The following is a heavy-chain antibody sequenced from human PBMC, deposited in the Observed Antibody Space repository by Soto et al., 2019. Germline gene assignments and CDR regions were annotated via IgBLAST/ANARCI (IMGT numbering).Heavy chain of an antibody. D-gene: IGHD1-26*01. CDR1: GNSISSYSYY. CDR3: ARVLVEPRETCFVGFDY. Sequence: SENLSLTCTVSGNSISSYSYYWGWIRQPPGKVLEWIGTMHYSGSTSYNPSLKSRVTITIDTSKNQLFLKLSSVTAADTAIYYCARVLVEPRETCFVGFDYWGQGSQVIVSS. V-gene: IGHV4-39*01. J-gene: IGHJ4*02. CDR2: MHYSGST.